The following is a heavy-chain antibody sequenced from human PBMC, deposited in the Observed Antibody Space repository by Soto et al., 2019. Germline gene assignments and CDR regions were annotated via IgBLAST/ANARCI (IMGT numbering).Heavy chain of an antibody. CDR1: GYDFSNYW. CDR3: ASPHDDYGAYVWDH. CDR2: IFPGDSDT. D-gene: IGHD4-17*01. V-gene: IGHV5-51*01. Sequence: GESLKISCKASGYDFSNYWIAWVRQTPGKGLECMGAIFPGDSDTRYRPSFQGQVTISADKSINTAYLHWTSLKASDTAIYYCASPHDDYGAYVWDHWGQGTQVTVSS. J-gene: IGHJ1*01.